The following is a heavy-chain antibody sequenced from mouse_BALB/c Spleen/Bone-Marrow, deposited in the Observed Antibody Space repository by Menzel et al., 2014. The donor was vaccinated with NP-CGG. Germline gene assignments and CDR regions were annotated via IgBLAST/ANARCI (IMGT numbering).Heavy chain of an antibody. Sequence: VKLQESGAELVRPGASVKLSCKASGYTFTSYWINWVKQRPGQGLEWIGNVYPSDSYTNYNQKFKDKATLTVDKSSSTAYMQLSSPTSEDSAVYYCTRGGNYGWYFDVWGAGTTVTVSS. CDR2: VYPSDSYT. CDR3: TRGGNYGWYFDV. J-gene: IGHJ1*01. V-gene: IGHV1-69*02. CDR1: GYTFTSYW. D-gene: IGHD2-1*01.